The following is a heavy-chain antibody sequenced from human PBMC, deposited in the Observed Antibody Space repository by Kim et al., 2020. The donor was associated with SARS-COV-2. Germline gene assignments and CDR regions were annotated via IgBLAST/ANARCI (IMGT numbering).Heavy chain of an antibody. J-gene: IGHJ5*02. CDR3: ARGTYRSSSGPYNWFDP. D-gene: IGHD6-6*01. Sequence: ASVKVSCKASGYTFTSYDINWVRQATGQGLEWMGWMNPNSGNTGYAQEFQGRVTMTSNTTISTVYMELDSLISEDTAVYYCARGTYRSSSGPYNWFDPSGQGTLCTLSS. V-gene: IGHV1-8*01. CDR2: MNPNSGNT. CDR1: GYTFTSYD.